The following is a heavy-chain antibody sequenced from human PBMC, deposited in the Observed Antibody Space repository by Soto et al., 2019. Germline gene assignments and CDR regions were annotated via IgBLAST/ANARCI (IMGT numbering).Heavy chain of an antibody. CDR3: ARGRGYSYATFDY. V-gene: IGHV3-66*01. CDR1: GFTVSSNY. Sequence: EVQLVESGGGLVQPGGSLRLSCAASGFTVSSNYMSWVRQAPGKGLEWVSVIYSGGSTYYADSVKGRFTISRDNSKNTLYLQMNSPRAEDTAVYYCARGRGYSYATFDYWGQGTLVTVSS. J-gene: IGHJ4*02. D-gene: IGHD5-18*01. CDR2: IYSGGST.